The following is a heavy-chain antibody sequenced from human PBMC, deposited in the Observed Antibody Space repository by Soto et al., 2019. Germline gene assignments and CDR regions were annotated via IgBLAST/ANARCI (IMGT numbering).Heavy chain of an antibody. Sequence: RGSLRLSCIASGFTFSSYGMHWVRQAPGKGLEWVAIISYDGSNTYYADSVKGRFTISRHNSNNTLYLQMNSLRAEDTSVYYCAKEGGLSGSYYISSSYYFDYWGQGTLVTVSS. V-gene: IGHV3-30*18. CDR2: ISYDGSNT. D-gene: IGHD1-26*01. CDR1: GFTFSSYG. CDR3: AKEGGLSGSYYISSSYYFDY. J-gene: IGHJ4*02.